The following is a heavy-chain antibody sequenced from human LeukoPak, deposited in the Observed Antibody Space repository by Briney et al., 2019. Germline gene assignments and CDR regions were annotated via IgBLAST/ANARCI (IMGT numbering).Heavy chain of an antibody. J-gene: IGHJ4*02. CDR3: ARGEAVYAVAEYYFDY. D-gene: IGHD6-19*01. CDR1: GFTFSSYW. Sequence: GGSLRLSCAASGFTFSSYWMHWVRQAPGKGLVWVSPINRDGSSTSYADSVKGRFTISRDNAKNTLYLQMNSLRAEDTAVYYCARGEAVYAVAEYYFDYWGQGTLVTVSS. V-gene: IGHV3-74*01. CDR2: INRDGSST.